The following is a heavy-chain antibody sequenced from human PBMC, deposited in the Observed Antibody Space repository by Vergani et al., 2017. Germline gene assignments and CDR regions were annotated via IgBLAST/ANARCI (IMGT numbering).Heavy chain of an antibody. CDR3: AKGRRWGSYFES. V-gene: IGHV4-34*02. J-gene: IGHJ4*01. Sequence: QVQLQQWGAGLLKPSETLSLTCALSGGSFTTDFWSWIRQPPGKGLEWIGETNQSGETYYRPSLKSRVTISVDTSKNHFSLNLSSVTAADTAVYFCAKGRRWGSYFESWGQGTLVTVS. CDR2: TNQSGET. D-gene: IGHD7-27*01. CDR1: GGSFTTDF.